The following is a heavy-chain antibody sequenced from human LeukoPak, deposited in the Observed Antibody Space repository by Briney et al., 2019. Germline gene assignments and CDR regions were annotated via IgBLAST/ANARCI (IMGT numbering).Heavy chain of an antibody. J-gene: IGHJ2*01. Sequence: SETLSLTCTVSGGSISSGGYYWSWIRQPPGKGLEWIGYIYHSGSTYYNPSLKSRVTISVDRSKNQFSLKLSSVTAADTAVYYCARGGLSTVYWNFDLWGRGTLVTVSS. CDR1: GGSISSGGYY. CDR3: ARGGLSTVYWNFDL. CDR2: IYHSGST. V-gene: IGHV4-30-2*01. D-gene: IGHD4-17*01.